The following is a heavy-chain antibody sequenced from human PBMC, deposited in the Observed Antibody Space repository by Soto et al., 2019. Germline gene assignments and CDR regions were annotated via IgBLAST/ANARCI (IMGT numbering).Heavy chain of an antibody. J-gene: IGHJ5*02. CDR1: GGSFSGYY. CDR3: ARGGVTGANWFDP. Sequence: SETLSLTCAVYGGSFSGYYWSWIRQPPGKGLEWIGEINHSGSTNYNPSLKSRVTISVDTSKNQFSLKLGSVTAADPAVYYCARGGVTGANWFDPWGQRTLVTVSS. CDR2: INHSGST. D-gene: IGHD1-20*01. V-gene: IGHV4-34*01.